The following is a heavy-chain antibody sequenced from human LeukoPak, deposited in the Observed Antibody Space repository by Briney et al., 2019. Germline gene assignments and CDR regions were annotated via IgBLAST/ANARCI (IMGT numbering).Heavy chain of an antibody. D-gene: IGHD1-26*01. CDR3: SSPVGATTGAFDI. CDR1: GFTFTTYN. Sequence: GGSLRLSCAASGFTFTTYNMNWVRQAPGKGLEWVSYISTTSSNIYYADSVEGRFTISRDNAKNLLYLQMDSLRDEDTAVYYCSSPVGATTGAFDIWGQGTMVTVSS. V-gene: IGHV3-48*02. CDR2: ISTTSSNI. J-gene: IGHJ3*02.